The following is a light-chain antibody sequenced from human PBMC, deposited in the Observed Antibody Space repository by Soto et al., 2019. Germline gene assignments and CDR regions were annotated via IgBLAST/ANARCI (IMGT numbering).Light chain of an antibody. J-gene: IGKJ1*01. CDR1: QSVLYNANNKNY. Sequence: DIVMTQSPDSLAVSLGERATINCKSSQSVLYNANNKNYLAWYQQKPGQPPKLLIYWASTRESGVPDRFSGSGSGTDFTLTISGLQAEDVAVYYCQQYYTTPRTFGQGTKVEIK. V-gene: IGKV4-1*01. CDR2: WAS. CDR3: QQYYTTPRT.